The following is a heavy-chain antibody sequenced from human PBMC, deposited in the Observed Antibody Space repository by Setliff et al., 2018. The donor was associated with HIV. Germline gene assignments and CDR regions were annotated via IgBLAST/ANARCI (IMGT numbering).Heavy chain of an antibody. CDR1: GFTFNTYG. J-gene: IGHJ4*02. CDR2: IYSGGSST. Sequence: GGSLRLSCSASGFTFNTYGMSWVRQAPGRGLEWVSLIYSGGSSTYYADSVKGRFTMSRDNSKNTLYLQMNSLKAEDTAVYYCARAYNVYDYRSDSSGYDYWGQGTLVTVSS. CDR3: ARAYNVYDYRSDSSGYDY. D-gene: IGHD3-22*01. V-gene: IGHV3-23*03.